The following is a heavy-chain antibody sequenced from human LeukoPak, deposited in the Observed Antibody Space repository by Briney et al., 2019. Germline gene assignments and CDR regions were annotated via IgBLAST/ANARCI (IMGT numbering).Heavy chain of an antibody. V-gene: IGHV3-11*01. CDR3: ARAGSSWDYNWFDP. D-gene: IGHD6-13*01. Sequence: PGGSLRLSCAASGFTFSDYYMCWIRQAPGKGLEWVSYISSSGSTIYYADSVKGRFTISRDNAKNSLYLQMNSLRAEDTAVYYCARAGSSWDYNWFDPWGQGTLVTVSS. J-gene: IGHJ5*02. CDR2: ISSSGSTI. CDR1: GFTFSDYY.